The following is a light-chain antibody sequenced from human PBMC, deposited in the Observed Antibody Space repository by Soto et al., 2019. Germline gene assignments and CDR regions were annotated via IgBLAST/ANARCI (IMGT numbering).Light chain of an antibody. CDR1: QSISSW. CDR2: KAS. Sequence: DIQMTQSPSTLSASVGDRVTITCRASQSISSWLAWYQQKPGKAPKVLIYKASSLESGVPSRFSGSGSGTEFTLTISSLQPDDFATYYCQQYNSDPFTFGPGTKGDIK. J-gene: IGKJ3*01. CDR3: QQYNSDPFT. V-gene: IGKV1-5*03.